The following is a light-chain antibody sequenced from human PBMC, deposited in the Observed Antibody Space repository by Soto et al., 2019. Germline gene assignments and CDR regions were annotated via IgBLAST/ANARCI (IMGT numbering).Light chain of an antibody. Sequence: DIQMTQSPSTLSASVGDRVTITCRASQAISSKMAWYQQKPGKAPKLLIYDASSLESGVQSRFSGSASGTEFTLTISSLQPEDFATYYCQQYHFSYTFGQGTNLEIK. J-gene: IGKJ2*01. V-gene: IGKV1-5*01. CDR1: QAISSK. CDR2: DAS. CDR3: QQYHFSYT.